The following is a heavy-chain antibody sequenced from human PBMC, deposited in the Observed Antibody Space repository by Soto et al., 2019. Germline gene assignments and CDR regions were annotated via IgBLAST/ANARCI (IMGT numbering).Heavy chain of an antibody. D-gene: IGHD3-10*02. CDR2: MSYDGSDT. CDR3: TIVRVADSALDH. Sequence: GWSMRLASVASGLIVSNNGIHWVRQTPGKGLEWVAFMSYDGSDTFYADSVKGRFTISRDNSKNTLFLHMSNLRAEDTAMYYCTIVRVADSALDHWGQGTLVTVSS. J-gene: IGHJ4*02. CDR1: GLIVSNNG. V-gene: IGHV3-30*02.